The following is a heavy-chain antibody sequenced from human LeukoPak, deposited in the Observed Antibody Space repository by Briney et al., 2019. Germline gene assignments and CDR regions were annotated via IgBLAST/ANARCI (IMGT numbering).Heavy chain of an antibody. Sequence: VASVKVSCKASGYTFTGYYMHWVRQAPGQGLEWMGWINPNSGGTNYAQKFQSRVTMTRDTSISTAYMELSRLRSDDTAVYYCARDVPDDFWSGYYSPNYFDYWGQGTLVTVSS. CDR1: GYTFTGYY. J-gene: IGHJ4*02. D-gene: IGHD3-3*01. CDR3: ARDVPDDFWSGYYSPNYFDY. CDR2: INPNSGGT. V-gene: IGHV1-2*02.